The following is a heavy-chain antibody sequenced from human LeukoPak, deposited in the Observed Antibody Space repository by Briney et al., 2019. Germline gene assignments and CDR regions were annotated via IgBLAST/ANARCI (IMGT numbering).Heavy chain of an antibody. V-gene: IGHV1-2*02. CDR3: ARVASPILEWFQYFQH. J-gene: IGHJ1*01. CDR2: INPNSGGT. CDR1: GYTFTGYY. Sequence: ASVKVSCKASGYTFTGYYMHWVRQAPGQGLEWMGWINPNSGGTNYAQKFQGRVTMTRDTSISTAYMELSRLRSDDTAVYYCARVASPILEWFQYFQHWGQGTLVTVPS. D-gene: IGHD3-3*01.